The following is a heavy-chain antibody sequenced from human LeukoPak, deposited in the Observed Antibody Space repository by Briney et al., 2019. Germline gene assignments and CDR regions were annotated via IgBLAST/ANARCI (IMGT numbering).Heavy chain of an antibody. V-gene: IGHV3-21*01. Sequence: GGSLRLSCAVSGFTFDDYAMHWVRQAPGKGLEWVSSISSSSSYIYYADSVKGRFTISRDNAKNSLYLQMNSLRAEDTAVYYCARSGSGSYYNVWDYWGQGTLVTVSS. D-gene: IGHD3-10*01. J-gene: IGHJ4*02. CDR1: GFTFDDYA. CDR3: ARSGSGSYYNVWDY. CDR2: ISSSSSYI.